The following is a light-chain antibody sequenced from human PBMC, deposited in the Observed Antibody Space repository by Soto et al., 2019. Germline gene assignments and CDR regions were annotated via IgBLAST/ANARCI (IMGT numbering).Light chain of an antibody. V-gene: IGKV3-20*01. CDR2: GTS. CDR1: QRGSSSY. CDR3: QQYGSSPWT. Sequence: IVLPLSVGSRSLSPGEGADLACKVCQRGSSSYLAWYQQKPGQAPRLLIVGTSRRATGIPDRFSGSGSGTDFTLTSSRLEPEDFAVYFCQQYGSSPWTFSQGTKVDIK. J-gene: IGKJ1*01.